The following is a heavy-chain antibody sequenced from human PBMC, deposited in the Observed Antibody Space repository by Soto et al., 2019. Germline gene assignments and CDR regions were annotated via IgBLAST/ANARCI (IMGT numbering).Heavy chain of an antibody. V-gene: IGHV4-59*01. CDR3: ARGPDGYNWDY. J-gene: IGHJ4*02. CDR2: IYYSGST. D-gene: IGHD5-12*01. Sequence: PSETLSLTCTVSGGSISSYYRSWIRQPPGKGLEWIGYIYYSGSTNYNPSLKSRVTISVDTSKNQFSLKLSSVTAADTAVYYCARGPDGYNWDYWGQGTLVTVSS. CDR1: GGSISSYY.